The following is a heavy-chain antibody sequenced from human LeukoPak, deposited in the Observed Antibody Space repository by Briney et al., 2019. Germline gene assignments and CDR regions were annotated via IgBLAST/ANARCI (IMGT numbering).Heavy chain of an antibody. CDR2: IYYSGST. V-gene: IGHV4-31*03. J-gene: IGHJ4*02. CDR3: ARASPGAKVVVAANFDY. D-gene: IGHD2-15*01. Sequence: SETLSLTCTVSGGSISSGGYYWSWIRQHPGKGLEWIGYIYYSGSTYYNPSLKSRVTISVDTSKNQFSLKLSSVTAADTAVYYCARASPGAKVVVAANFDYWGQGTLVTVSS. CDR1: GGSISSGGYY.